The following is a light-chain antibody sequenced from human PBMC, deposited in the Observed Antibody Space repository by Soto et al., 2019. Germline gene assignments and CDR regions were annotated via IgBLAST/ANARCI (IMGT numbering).Light chain of an antibody. V-gene: IGKV1-12*01. Sequence: DIQMTQSPSSVSASVGDRVTITCRASQDISSWLAWYQQKPGKAPKLLIYAAYTLQSGVPSRFSGSASGTRFTLTITSLQPEDFATYYCQQANKYPITFGQGTRLEIK. CDR3: QQANKYPIT. J-gene: IGKJ5*01. CDR2: AAY. CDR1: QDISSW.